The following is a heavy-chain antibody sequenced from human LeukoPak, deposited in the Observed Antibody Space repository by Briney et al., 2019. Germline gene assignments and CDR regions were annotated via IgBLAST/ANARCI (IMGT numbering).Heavy chain of an antibody. Sequence: SETLSLTCTVSGDSIRSYYWSWIRQPPGKGLEWIGYIYYSGSTKYNPSLKSRVTISVDTSKNQFSLKLTSVTPEDTAVYYCASTSDYYGSGSYLNWGQGTLVTVSS. CDR3: ASTSDYYGSGSYLN. CDR1: GDSIRSYY. D-gene: IGHD3-10*01. V-gene: IGHV4-59*01. CDR2: IYYSGST. J-gene: IGHJ4*02.